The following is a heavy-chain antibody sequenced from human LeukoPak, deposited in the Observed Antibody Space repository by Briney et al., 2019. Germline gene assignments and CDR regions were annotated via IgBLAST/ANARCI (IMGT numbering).Heavy chain of an antibody. Sequence: SETLSLTCTVSGGAVSSGNYYWSWIRQPPGKGLEWIGYIYYSGSTNYNPSLKSRVTISVDTSKNQFSLKLSSVTAADTAVYYCARDPSGYFNYWGQGALATVSS. CDR2: IYYSGST. CDR1: GGAVSSGNYY. D-gene: IGHD3-22*01. V-gene: IGHV4-61*01. J-gene: IGHJ4*02. CDR3: ARDPSGYFNY.